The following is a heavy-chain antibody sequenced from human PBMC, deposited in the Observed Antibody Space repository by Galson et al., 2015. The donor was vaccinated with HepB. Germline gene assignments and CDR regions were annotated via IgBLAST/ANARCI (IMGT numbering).Heavy chain of an antibody. J-gene: IGHJ6*02. CDR3: ARDPDITAVGYYGMDV. CDR1: GGTFSSYA. CDR2: IIAIFGTT. Sequence: SVKVSCKASGGTFSSYAISWVRQAPGQGLEWMGGIIAIFGTTNYAQKFQGRVTLTADESTSTAYMELSSLRSEDTAVYYCARDPDITAVGYYGMDVWGRGTTVTVSS. V-gene: IGHV1-69*13. D-gene: IGHD6-13*01.